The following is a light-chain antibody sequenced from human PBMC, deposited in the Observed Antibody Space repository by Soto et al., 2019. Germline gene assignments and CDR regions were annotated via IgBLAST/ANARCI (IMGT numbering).Light chain of an antibody. Sequence: QSALTQPPSVSGSPGQSVTISCTGTSSDVGYYNRVSWYQQPPGTAPKLMVFEVSNRPSGVPDRFSGSESGNTASLTISGLQAEGEADYYCSSYTTSSTLVFGGGTKLTVL. V-gene: IGLV2-18*02. CDR2: EVS. CDR1: SSDVGYYNR. J-gene: IGLJ2*01. CDR3: SSYTTSSTLV.